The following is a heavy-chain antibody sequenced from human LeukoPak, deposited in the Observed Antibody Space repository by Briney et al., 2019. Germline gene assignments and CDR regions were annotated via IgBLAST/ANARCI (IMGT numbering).Heavy chain of an antibody. CDR2: IYYSGST. J-gene: IGHJ6*03. CDR1: GGSISSYY. D-gene: IGHD3-9*01. Sequence: PSETLSLTCTVSGGSISSYYWSWIRQPPGKGLEWIGYIYYSGSTNYNPSLKSRVTISVDTSKNQFSLKLSSVTAADTAVYYCARGSVLRYFDWLPLRHYYYYYYMDVWGKGTTVTVSS. V-gene: IGHV4-59*01. CDR3: ARGSVLRYFDWLPLRHYYYYYYMDV.